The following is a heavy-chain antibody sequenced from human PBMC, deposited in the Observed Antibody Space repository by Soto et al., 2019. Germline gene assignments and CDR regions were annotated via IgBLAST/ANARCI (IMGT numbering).Heavy chain of an antibody. Sequence: SETLSLTCAVSGYSISSGYYWGWIRQPPGKGLEWIGSIYHSGSTYYNPSLKSRVTISVDTSKNQFSLKLSSVTAADTAVYYCARVIGYCSSTSCYTTADYYYYYGMDVWGQGTTVT. CDR1: GYSISSGYY. V-gene: IGHV4-38-2*01. J-gene: IGHJ6*02. CDR3: ARVIGYCSSTSCYTTADYYYYYGMDV. D-gene: IGHD2-2*02. CDR2: IYHSGST.